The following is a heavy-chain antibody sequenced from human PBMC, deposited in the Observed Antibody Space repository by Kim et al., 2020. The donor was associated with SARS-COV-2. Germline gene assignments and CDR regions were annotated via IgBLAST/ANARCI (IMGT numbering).Heavy chain of an antibody. J-gene: IGHJ5*02. D-gene: IGHD3-10*01. V-gene: IGHV4-39*01. CDR3: ARRVYYGSGTYKNYFDP. CDR2: MYFSGNS. Sequence: SETLSLTCAVSGDSISNFHYYWGWIRQPPGKGLEWIGSMYFSGNSYYNPSLKSRVTISVDTSKNQFSLKLNSVTATDTAIYYCARRVYYGSGTYKNYFDPWDQGTLVTVSA. CDR1: GDSISNFHYY.